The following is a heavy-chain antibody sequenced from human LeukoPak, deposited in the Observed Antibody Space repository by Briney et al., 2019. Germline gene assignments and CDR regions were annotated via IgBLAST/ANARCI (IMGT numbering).Heavy chain of an antibody. V-gene: IGHV4-61*02. J-gene: IGHJ5*02. CDR1: GGSISSGSYY. D-gene: IGHD3-3*01. CDR3: ARHPLEGWFDP. CDR2: IYTSGST. Sequence: SETLSLTCTVSGGSISSGSYYWSWIRQPAGKGLEWIGRIYTSGSTNYNPSLKSRVTISVDTSKNQFSLKLSSVTAADTAVYYCARHPLEGWFDPWGQGTLVTVSS.